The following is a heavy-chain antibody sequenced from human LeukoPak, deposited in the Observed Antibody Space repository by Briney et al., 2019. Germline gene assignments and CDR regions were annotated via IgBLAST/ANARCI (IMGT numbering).Heavy chain of an antibody. Sequence: SETLSLTCAVYGGSFSGYYWSWIRQPPGKGLEWIGEINHSGSTNYNPSLKSRVTMSVDTSKNQFSLKLSSVTAADTAVYYCARDSIPDSSLDYWGQGTLVTVSS. J-gene: IGHJ4*02. CDR2: INHSGST. D-gene: IGHD3-22*01. V-gene: IGHV4-34*01. CDR3: ARDSIPDSSLDY. CDR1: GGSFSGYY.